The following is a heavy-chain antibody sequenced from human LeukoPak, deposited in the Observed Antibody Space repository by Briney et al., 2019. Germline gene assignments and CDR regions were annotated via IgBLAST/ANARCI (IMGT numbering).Heavy chain of an antibody. CDR3: ARGSETRPYYFDY. CDR1: GGSISSSSYY. CDR2: IYYSGST. J-gene: IGHJ4*02. V-gene: IGHV4-39*07. Sequence: SETLSLTCTVSGGSISSSSYYWGWIRQPPGKGLEWIGSIYYSGSTYYNPSLKSRVTISVDTSKNQFSLKLSSVTAADTAVYYCARGSETRPYYFDYWGQGTLVTVSS.